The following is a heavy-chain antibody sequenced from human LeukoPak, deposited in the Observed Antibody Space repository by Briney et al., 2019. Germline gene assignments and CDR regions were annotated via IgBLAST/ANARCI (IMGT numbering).Heavy chain of an antibody. J-gene: IGHJ4*02. D-gene: IGHD3-16*01. CDR3: TADGGRKSRPYHFDY. CDR1: GFPFISYA. V-gene: IGHV3-23*01. CDR2: ISGSGGST. Sequence: PAGSPLLSCSASGFPFISYAMSWVLPAPREGLEWVSAISGSGGSTYYADSVKGRFTISRDNSKNTLYLQMNSLRAEDTAVYYCTADGGRKSRPYHFDYWGQGTLVTVSS.